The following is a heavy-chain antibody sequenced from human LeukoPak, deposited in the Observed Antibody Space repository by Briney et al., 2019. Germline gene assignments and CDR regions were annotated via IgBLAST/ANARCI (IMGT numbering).Heavy chain of an antibody. Sequence: GGSLRLSCAASGFTFSHYWMTWVRQAPGKGLEWVAQINQDGSEEYYMDSVKARFTISRDNAKNSVFLQMNSLRAEDTAVYYCVRDGGVSGYDLLDYWGQGTLVTISS. CDR2: INQDGSEE. J-gene: IGHJ4*02. D-gene: IGHD5-12*01. CDR1: GFTFSHYW. V-gene: IGHV3-7*01. CDR3: VRDGGVSGYDLLDY.